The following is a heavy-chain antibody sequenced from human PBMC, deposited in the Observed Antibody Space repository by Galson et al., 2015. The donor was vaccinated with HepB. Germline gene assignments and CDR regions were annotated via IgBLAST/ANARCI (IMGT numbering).Heavy chain of an antibody. Sequence: SLRLSCATSGFSFTEYYMTWIRQTPGKGLEWLSFISTNSVYTNYADSVKGRFTISRENVKNSVFLQMKSLRAEDRVVYYCVKQLYRRSWFEYYGMDGWGQGTTVTVSS. CDR2: ISTNSVYT. J-gene: IGHJ6*02. CDR1: GFSFTEYY. D-gene: IGHD6-13*01. CDR3: VKQLYRRSWFEYYGMDG. V-gene: IGHV3-11*06.